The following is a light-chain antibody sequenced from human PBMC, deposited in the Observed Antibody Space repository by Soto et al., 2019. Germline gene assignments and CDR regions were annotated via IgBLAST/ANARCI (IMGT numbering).Light chain of an antibody. Sequence: QSALTQPASVSGSPGQSITISCTGTSSDVGGYNYVSWYQQHPGKAPKLKIYDVSDRPSGVSNRFSGSKSGNTASLTISGLQSDDEADYYCSSYTSSSTWVFCGGTKLTVL. J-gene: IGLJ3*02. CDR3: SSYTSSSTWV. CDR1: SSDVGGYNY. V-gene: IGLV2-14*03. CDR2: DVS.